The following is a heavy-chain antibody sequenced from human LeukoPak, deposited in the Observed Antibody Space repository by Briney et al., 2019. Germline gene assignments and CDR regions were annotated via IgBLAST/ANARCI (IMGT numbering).Heavy chain of an antibody. V-gene: IGHV1-8*01. CDR2: MNPNSGNT. J-gene: IGHJ6*03. Sequence: ASVKVSCKASGYTFTSYDINWVRQATRQGLEWMGWMNPNSGNTGYAQKFQGRVTMTRNTSISTAYMELSSLRSEDTAVYYCARSFQPHYYYYYMDVWGKGTTVTVSS. CDR3: ARSFQPHYYYYYMDV. D-gene: IGHD2-2*01. CDR1: GYTFTSYD.